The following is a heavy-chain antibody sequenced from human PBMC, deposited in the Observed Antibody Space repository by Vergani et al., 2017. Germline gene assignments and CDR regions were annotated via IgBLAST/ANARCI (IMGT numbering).Heavy chain of an antibody. CDR1: GYTFTGYY. CDR3: ARVVIVRGVIITLYGMDV. D-gene: IGHD3-10*02. Sequence: QVQLVQSGAEVKKPGASVKVSCKASGYTFTGYYMHWVRQAPGQGLEWMGWINPNSGGTNYAQKIQGRVTMTRDTSISTAYMELSRLRSDDTAVYYCARVVIVRGVIITLYGMDVWGQGTTVTVSS. V-gene: IGHV1-2*02. CDR2: INPNSGGT. J-gene: IGHJ6*02.